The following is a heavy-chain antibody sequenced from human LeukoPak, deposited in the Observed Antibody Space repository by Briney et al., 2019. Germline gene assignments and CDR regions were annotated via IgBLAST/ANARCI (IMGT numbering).Heavy chain of an antibody. J-gene: IGHJ4*02. CDR1: GGSFSGYY. D-gene: IGHD4-17*01. V-gene: IGHV4-30-4*08. CDR3: ARDPVTTVTTFDY. CDR2: IYYSGST. Sequence: PSETLSPTCAVYGGSFSGYYWSWIRQPPGKGLEWIGYIYYSGSTYYNPSLKSRVTISVDTSKNQFSLKLSSVTAADTAVYYCARDPVTTVTTFDYWGQGTLVTVSS.